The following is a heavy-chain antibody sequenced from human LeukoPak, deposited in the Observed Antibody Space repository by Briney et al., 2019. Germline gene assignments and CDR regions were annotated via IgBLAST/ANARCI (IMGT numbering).Heavy chain of an antibody. V-gene: IGHV3-23*01. CDR1: GFTFSSYA. CDR2: ISGSGGST. D-gene: IGHD2-2*01. Sequence: PGGSLRLSCAASGFTFSSYAMSWVRQAPGKGLEWVSAISGSGGSTYYADSVKGRFTISRDNSKNTLYLQMNSLRAEDAAVYYCAKGPDIVVVPAAIWGQGTPVTVSS. CDR3: AKGPDIVVVPAAI. J-gene: IGHJ4*02.